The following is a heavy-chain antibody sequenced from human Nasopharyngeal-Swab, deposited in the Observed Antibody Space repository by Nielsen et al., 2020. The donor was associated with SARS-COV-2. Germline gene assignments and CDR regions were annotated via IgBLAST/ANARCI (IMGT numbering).Heavy chain of an antibody. D-gene: IGHD3-3*01. Sequence: GESLKISCAASGFTFSSYWMSWVRQAPGKGLEWVANIKQDGSNKYYADSVKGRFTISRDNSKNTLYLQMNSLRAEDTAVYYCANLIFGDAFDIWGQGTMVTVSS. CDR2: IKQDGSNK. V-gene: IGHV3-7*01. J-gene: IGHJ3*02. CDR3: ANLIFGDAFDI. CDR1: GFTFSSYW.